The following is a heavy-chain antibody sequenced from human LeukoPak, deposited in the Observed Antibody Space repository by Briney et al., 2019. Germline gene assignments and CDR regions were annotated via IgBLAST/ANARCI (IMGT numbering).Heavy chain of an antibody. CDR3: ATLNGSGSHPY. D-gene: IGHD3-10*01. V-gene: IGHV1-18*01. Sequence: GASVKVSCKASGYTLTSYGISWVRQAPGQGLEWMGWISAYNGNTNYAQKLRGRVTMTTDTSTSTAYMELRSLRSDDTAVYYCATLNGSGSHPYWGQGTLVTVSS. CDR1: GYTLTSYG. J-gene: IGHJ4*02. CDR2: ISAYNGNT.